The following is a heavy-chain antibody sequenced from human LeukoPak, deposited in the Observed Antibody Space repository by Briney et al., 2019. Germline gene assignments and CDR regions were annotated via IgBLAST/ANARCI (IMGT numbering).Heavy chain of an antibody. Sequence: PGGSLRLSCAASGFTFSNAWMSWVRQAPGKGLEWVGRIKSKTDGGTTDYAAPVKGRLTISRDDSENTLYVQMNSLKTEDTAVYYCTTGPYDYGSGTYYHWGQGTLVTVSS. CDR3: TTGPYDYGSGTYYH. V-gene: IGHV3-15*01. D-gene: IGHD3-10*01. J-gene: IGHJ4*02. CDR1: GFTFSNAW. CDR2: IKSKTDGGTT.